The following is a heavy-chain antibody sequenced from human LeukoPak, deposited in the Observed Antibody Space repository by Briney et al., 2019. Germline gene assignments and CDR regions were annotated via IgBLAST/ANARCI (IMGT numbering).Heavy chain of an antibody. Sequence: GGSLRLSCAASGFTFSSYAMHWVRQAPGKGLEWVAVISYDGSNKYYADSVKGRFTISRDNSKNTLYLQMNSLRAEDTAVYYCARGKPGGSDYWGQETLVTVSS. CDR2: ISYDGSNK. V-gene: IGHV3-30*04. J-gene: IGHJ4*02. CDR1: GFTFSSYA. D-gene: IGHD4-23*01. CDR3: ARGKPGGSDY.